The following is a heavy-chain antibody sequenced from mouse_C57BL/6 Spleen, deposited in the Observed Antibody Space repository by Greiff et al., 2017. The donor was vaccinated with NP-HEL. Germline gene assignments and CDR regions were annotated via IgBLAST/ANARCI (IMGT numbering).Heavy chain of an antibody. J-gene: IGHJ2*01. V-gene: IGHV3-6*01. CDR2: ISYDGSN. CDR1: GYSITSGYY. D-gene: IGHD2-3*01. CDR3: ARVDGYYSYFDY. Sequence: VQLKESGPGLVKPSQSLSLTCSVTGYSITSGYYWNWIRQFPGNKLEWMGYISYDGSNNYNPSLKNRISITRDTSKNQFFLKLNSVTTEDTATYYCARVDGYYSYFDYWGQGTTLTVSS.